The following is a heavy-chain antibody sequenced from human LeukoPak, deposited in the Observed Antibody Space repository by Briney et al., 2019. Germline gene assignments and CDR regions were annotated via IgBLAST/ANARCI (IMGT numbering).Heavy chain of an antibody. J-gene: IGHJ4*02. CDR2: ISSGSTI. D-gene: IGHD2-2*01. Sequence: GGSLRLSCAASGFTFSDYYMSWIRQAPGKGLEWVSYISSGSTIYYADSVKGRFTISRDNAKNSLYLQMNSLRAEDTAVYYCARSTIVVVPAAMDYWGQGTLVTVSS. V-gene: IGHV3-11*01. CDR1: GFTFSDYY. CDR3: ARSTIVVVPAAMDY.